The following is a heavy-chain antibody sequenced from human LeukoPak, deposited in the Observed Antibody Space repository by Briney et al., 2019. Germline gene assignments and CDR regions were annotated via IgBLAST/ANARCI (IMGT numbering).Heavy chain of an antibody. Sequence: PSETLSLTCAVYGGSFSGYYWSWIRQPPGKRLEWIGEINHSGSTNYNPSLKSRVTISVDTSKNQFSLKLSSVTAADTAVYYCARREGVRYFDLGYWGQGTLVTVSS. V-gene: IGHV4-34*01. CDR2: INHSGST. J-gene: IGHJ4*02. CDR3: ARREGVRYFDLGY. D-gene: IGHD3-9*01. CDR1: GGSFSGYY.